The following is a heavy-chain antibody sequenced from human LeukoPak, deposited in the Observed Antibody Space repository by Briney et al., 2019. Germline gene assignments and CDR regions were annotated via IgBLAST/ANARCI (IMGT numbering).Heavy chain of an antibody. CDR3: ARDFDTSGYYFHY. V-gene: IGHV4-39*07. D-gene: IGHD3-22*01. J-gene: IGHJ4*02. Sequence: SETLSLTCTVSGDSISYSSYYWSWIRQPPGKGLEWIGEINHSGTTVYSPSLKSRLTISLDASKNQFSLKLTSVTAADTAVYYCARDFDTSGYYFHYWGQGTLVTVSS. CDR1: GDSISYSSYY. CDR2: INHSGTT.